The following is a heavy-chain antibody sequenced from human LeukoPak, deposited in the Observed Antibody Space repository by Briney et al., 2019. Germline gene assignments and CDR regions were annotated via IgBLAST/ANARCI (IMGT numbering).Heavy chain of an antibody. CDR1: GFTFTSSA. D-gene: IGHD5-24*01. J-gene: IGHJ4*02. Sequence: SVKVSCKASGFTFTSSAVQWVRQARGQRLEWIGWIVVGSGNTNYAQKFQERVTITRDMSTSTAYMELSSLRSEDTAVYYCAAGPVEMATKNDYWGQGTLVTVSS. CDR2: IVVGSGNT. V-gene: IGHV1-58*01. CDR3: AAGPVEMATKNDY.